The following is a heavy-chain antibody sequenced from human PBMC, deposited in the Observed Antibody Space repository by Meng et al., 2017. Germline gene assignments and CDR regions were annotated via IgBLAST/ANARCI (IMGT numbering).Heavy chain of an antibody. V-gene: IGHV7-4-1*02. J-gene: IGHJ4*02. D-gene: IGHD1-26*01. Sequence: VPSGSGWKKPGASVKVARKASGYSLTSYAKNWVRQAPVQGLEWRGWINTNTGNPTYAQGFTRRFVFALDASFSTAYLQISSLKAEDTAVYYCAREGRVDFDYWGQGTLVTVSS. CDR3: AREGRVDFDY. CDR2: INTNTGNP. CDR1: GYSLTSYA.